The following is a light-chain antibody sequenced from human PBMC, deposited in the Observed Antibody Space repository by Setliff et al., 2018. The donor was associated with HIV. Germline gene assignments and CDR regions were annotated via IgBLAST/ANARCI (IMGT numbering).Light chain of an antibody. CDR1: QSVSSSY. Sequence: EIVLTQSPGTLSLSPGERATLSCRASQSVSSSYLAWYQQKPGLAPRLLIYDASSRATGIPDRFSGSGSGTDFTLTISRLEPEDFAVYYCHQYGSSPQTFGQGTKV. J-gene: IGKJ1*01. V-gene: IGKV3D-20*01. CDR3: HQYGSSPQT. CDR2: DAS.